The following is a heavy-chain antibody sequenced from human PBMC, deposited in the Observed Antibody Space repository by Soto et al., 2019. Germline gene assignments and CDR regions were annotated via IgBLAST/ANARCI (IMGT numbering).Heavy chain of an antibody. CDR1: GFTFSSYS. Sequence: EVQLVESGGGLVKPGGSLRLSCAASGFTFSSYSMNWVRQAPGKGLEWVSSISSSSSYIYYADSVKGRFTISSDNAKNSLYLQMNSLRAEDTAVYYCARSTVTTHYYGMDVWGQGTTVTVSS. CDR2: ISSSSSYI. J-gene: IGHJ6*02. V-gene: IGHV3-21*01. D-gene: IGHD4-17*01. CDR3: ARSTVTTHYYGMDV.